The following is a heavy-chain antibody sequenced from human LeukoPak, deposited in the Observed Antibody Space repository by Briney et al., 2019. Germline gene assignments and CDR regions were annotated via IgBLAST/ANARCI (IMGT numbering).Heavy chain of an antibody. CDR3: ARRGYSYGPGYYFDY. J-gene: IGHJ4*02. CDR1: GGSFRNYY. Sequence: SETLSLTCAVYGGSFRNYYWSWIRQPPGKGLECIGEINHSGSTNYNPSLKSRVTISVDTSKNQFSLKLSSVTAADTAVYYCARRGYSYGPGYYFDYWGQGTLVTVSS. D-gene: IGHD5-18*01. V-gene: IGHV4-34*01. CDR2: INHSGST.